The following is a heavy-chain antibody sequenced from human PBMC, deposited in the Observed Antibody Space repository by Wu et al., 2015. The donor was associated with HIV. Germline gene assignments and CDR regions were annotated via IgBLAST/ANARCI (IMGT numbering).Heavy chain of an antibody. D-gene: IGHD3-3*01. V-gene: IGHV1-46*01. J-gene: IGHJ6*03. CDR3: ARRPVRGFWSGHPWDYYHYYMDV. CDR1: GYEFSKYY. CDR2: INPRGGSP. Sequence: QVQLVQSGAEVKKPGASLNVSCKASGYEFSKYYIHWVRQPPGQGLEWMGLINPRGGSPLFAQRFQGRVTMTSDTSTSTIYMEVSSLRSEDTAVYYCARRPVRGFWSGHPWDYYHYYMDVWGKGTTVTVSS.